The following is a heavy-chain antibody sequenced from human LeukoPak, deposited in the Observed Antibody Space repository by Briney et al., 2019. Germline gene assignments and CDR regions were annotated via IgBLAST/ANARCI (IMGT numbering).Heavy chain of an antibody. V-gene: IGHV1-2*02. CDR1: GYTFTGYY. CDR2: INPNSGDT. Sequence: ASVKVSCKASGYTFTGYYMHWVRQAPGQGLEWMGWINPNSGDTDFAQKFQGRVTLTRDTSISTAYMELSGLRSDDTAVYYCTSGYRSASHDPWGQGTLVTVSS. D-gene: IGHD5-18*01. J-gene: IGHJ5*02. CDR3: TSGYRSASHDP.